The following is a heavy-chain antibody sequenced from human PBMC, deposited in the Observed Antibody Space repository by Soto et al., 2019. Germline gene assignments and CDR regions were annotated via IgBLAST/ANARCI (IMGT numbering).Heavy chain of an antibody. Sequence: AASVKVSCKASGYSFTSYYMHWVRQAPGQGLEWMGIINPSGGSTSYAQKFQGRVTMTRDTSTSTVYMELSSLRSEDTAVYNFGRDNSAFYCGYDFDLGFFDYWG. D-gene: IGHD5-12*01. V-gene: IGHV1-46*03. CDR3: GRDNSAFYCGYDFDLGFFDY. J-gene: IGHJ4*01. CDR1: GYSFTSYY. CDR2: INPSGGST.